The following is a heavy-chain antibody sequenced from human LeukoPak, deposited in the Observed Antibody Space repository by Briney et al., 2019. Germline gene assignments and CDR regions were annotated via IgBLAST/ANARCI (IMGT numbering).Heavy chain of an antibody. CDR3: ARDRRLDYYDSSGPDY. V-gene: IGHV3-33*08. J-gene: IGHJ4*02. Sequence: PGGSLRLSCATSGFTFSNYGMHWVRQAPGKGLEWVAVIWYDGSNKYYADSVKGRFTISRDNSKNTLYLQMNSLRAEDTAVYYCARDRRLDYYDSSGPDYWGQGTLVTVSS. D-gene: IGHD3-22*01. CDR1: GFTFSNYG. CDR2: IWYDGSNK.